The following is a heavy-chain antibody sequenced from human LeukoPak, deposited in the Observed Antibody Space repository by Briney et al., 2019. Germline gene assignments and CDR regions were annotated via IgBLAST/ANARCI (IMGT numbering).Heavy chain of an antibody. CDR3: AGSEARGWYYFDY. D-gene: IGHD6-19*01. CDR1: GYTFTGYY. J-gene: IGHJ4*02. CDR2: INPNSGGT. Sequence: ASVKVSCKASGYTFTGYYMHWVRQAPAQGLEWMGWINPNSGGTNYAQKFQGRVTMTRDTSISTAYMELSRLRSDDTAVYYCAGSEARGWYYFDYWGQGTLVTVSS. V-gene: IGHV1-2*02.